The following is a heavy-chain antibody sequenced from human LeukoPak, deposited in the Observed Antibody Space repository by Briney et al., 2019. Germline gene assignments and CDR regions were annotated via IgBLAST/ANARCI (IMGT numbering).Heavy chain of an antibody. Sequence: ASVKVSCKASVGTLSRYAISWVPQAPGQGLEWVGGIVLVLGTASHAQKFQGRVTITADQSTSTAFMGLSSVRGDQTAVYYCASNVLVRGGDYWYSDLTGRSALVTVSS. J-gene: IGHJ2*01. D-gene: IGHD2-8*02. CDR1: VGTLSRYA. CDR3: ASNVLVRGGDYWYSDL. V-gene: IGHV1-69*01. CDR2: IVLVLGTA.